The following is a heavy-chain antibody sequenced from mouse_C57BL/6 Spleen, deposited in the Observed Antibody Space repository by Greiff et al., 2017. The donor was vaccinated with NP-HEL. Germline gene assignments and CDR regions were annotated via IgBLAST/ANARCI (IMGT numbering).Heavy chain of an antibody. CDR2: ISYDGSN. D-gene: IGHD2-4*01. V-gene: IGHV3-6*01. CDR3: ARYYDSYAMDY. CDR1: GYSITSGYY. Sequence: EVKLMESGPGLVKPSQSLSLTCSVTGYSITSGYYWNWIRQFPGNKLEWMGYISYDGSNNYNPSLKNRISITRDTSKNQFFLKLNSVTTEDTATYYCARYYDSYAMDYWGQGTSVTVSS. J-gene: IGHJ4*01.